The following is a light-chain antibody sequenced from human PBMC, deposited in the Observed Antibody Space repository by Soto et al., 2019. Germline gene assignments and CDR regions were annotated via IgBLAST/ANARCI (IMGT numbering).Light chain of an antibody. Sequence: QSVLTQPPSASGSPGQSVTISCTGTSSDVGGYNFVSWYQQHPGKAPKLMIYEVSERPSGVPDRFSGSKSGNTASLTVSGLQAEEDDDYYCSSYAGSNILVFGGGTKVTVL. CDR1: SSDVGGYNF. CDR3: SSYAGSNILV. CDR2: EVS. J-gene: IGLJ2*01. V-gene: IGLV2-8*01.